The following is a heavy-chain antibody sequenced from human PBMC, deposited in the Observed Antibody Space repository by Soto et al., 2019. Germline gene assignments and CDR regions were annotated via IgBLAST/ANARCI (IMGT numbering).Heavy chain of an antibody. D-gene: IGHD3-3*01. CDR1: GFTFSSYA. CDR2: ISYDGSNK. Sequence: PGGSLRLSCAASGFTFSSYAMHWVRQAPGKGLEWVAVISYDGSNKYYADSVKGRFTISRDNSKNTLYLQMNSLRAEDTAVYYCAKYPNTIFGVVIRTEPIDYWGQGTPVTVSS. CDR3: AKYPNTIFGVVIRTEPIDY. J-gene: IGHJ4*02. V-gene: IGHV3-30-3*02.